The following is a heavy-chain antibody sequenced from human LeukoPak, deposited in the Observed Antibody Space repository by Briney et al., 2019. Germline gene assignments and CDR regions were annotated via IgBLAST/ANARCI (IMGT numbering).Heavy chain of an antibody. D-gene: IGHD1-26*01. CDR1: GFTFSNAW. CDR3: TRDSGTYNWFDP. Sequence: GGSLRLSCAASGFTFSNAWMSWVRQAPGKGLEWVGRIKSKTDGGTTDYAAPVKGRFTISRDNAKNSLYLQMNSLKTEDTALYYCTRDSGTYNWFDPWGQGTLVTVSS. CDR2: IKSKTDGGTT. J-gene: IGHJ5*02. V-gene: IGHV3-15*01.